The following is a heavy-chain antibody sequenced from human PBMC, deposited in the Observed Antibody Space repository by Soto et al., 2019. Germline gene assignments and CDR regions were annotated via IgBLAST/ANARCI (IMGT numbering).Heavy chain of an antibody. CDR3: AREIRSTSGDEPDWYFDL. Sequence: QVQLQESGPGLVKPSETLSLTCSVSGVSISGVYWSWLRQSPGEGLEWIGHVSHTDTPNYSHLLKSRVPNTGDTSTTEISPRLSSVRAADTATYDCAREIRSTSGDEPDWYFDLWGRGTLVTVSS. J-gene: IGHJ2*01. CDR2: VSHTDTP. V-gene: IGHV4-59*01. CDR1: GVSISGVY. D-gene: IGHD5-12*01.